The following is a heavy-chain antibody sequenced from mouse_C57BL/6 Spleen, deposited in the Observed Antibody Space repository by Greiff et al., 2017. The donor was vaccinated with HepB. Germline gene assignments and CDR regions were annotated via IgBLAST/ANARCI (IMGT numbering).Heavy chain of an antibody. Sequence: QVQLQQPGAELVKPGASVKMSCKASGYTFTSYWLTWVKQRPGQGLEWIGDIYPGSGSTNYNEKFKSKATLTVDTSSSTAYMQLSSLTSEDSAVYYGARGGLYGNSSAWFAYWGQGTLVTVSA. CDR1: GYTFTSYW. CDR3: ARGGLYGNSSAWFAY. D-gene: IGHD2-1*01. CDR2: IYPGSGST. J-gene: IGHJ3*01. V-gene: IGHV1-55*01.